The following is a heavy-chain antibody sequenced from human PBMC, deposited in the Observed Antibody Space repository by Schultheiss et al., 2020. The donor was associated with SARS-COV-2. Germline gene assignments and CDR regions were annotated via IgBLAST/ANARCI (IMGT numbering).Heavy chain of an antibody. J-gene: IGHJ5*02. CDR1: GFTFSSYG. V-gene: IGHV3-30*12. CDR2: ISYDGSNK. Sequence: GGSLRLSCAASGFTFSSYGMHWVRQAPGKGLEWVAVISYDGSNKYYADSVKGRFTISRDNAKNSLYLQMNSLRAEDTAVYYCARDPVLRYSHGADNWFDPWGQGTLVTVSS. D-gene: IGHD3-9*01. CDR3: ARDPVLRYSHGADNWFDP.